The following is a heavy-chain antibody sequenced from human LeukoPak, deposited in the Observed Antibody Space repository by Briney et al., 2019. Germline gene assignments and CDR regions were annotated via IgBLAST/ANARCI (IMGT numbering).Heavy chain of an antibody. J-gene: IGHJ5*02. V-gene: IGHV4-59*08. CDR2: IYYSGST. D-gene: IGHD5-12*01. Sequence: PSETLSLTCTVSGGPISNYYWSWIRQPPGKGLEWIGYIYYSGSTNDNPSLKSRVTISVDTSKNQFSLKLSSVTAADTAVYYCARLVRVATNNNWFDPWGQGTLVTVSS. CDR3: ARLVRVATNNNWFDP. CDR1: GGPISNYY.